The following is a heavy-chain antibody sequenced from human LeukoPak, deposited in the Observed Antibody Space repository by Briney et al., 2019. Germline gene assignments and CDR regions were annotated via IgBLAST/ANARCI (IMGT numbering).Heavy chain of an antibody. V-gene: IGHV3-23*01. J-gene: IGHJ5*02. D-gene: IGHD3-10*01. CDR3: AKDRLWFGELNIWFDP. CDR1: GFTFSSYA. CDR2: ISGSGGST. Sequence: GGSLRLSCAASGFTFSSYAMSWVRQAPGKGLEWVSAISGSGGSTYYADSVKGRFTISRDNSKNTLYLQMNSLRAEDTAVYYCAKDRLWFGELNIWFDPWGQGTLVTVSS.